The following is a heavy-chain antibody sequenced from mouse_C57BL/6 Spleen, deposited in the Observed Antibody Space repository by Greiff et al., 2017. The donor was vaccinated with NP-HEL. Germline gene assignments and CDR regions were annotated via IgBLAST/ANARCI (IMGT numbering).Heavy chain of an antibody. V-gene: IGHV5-17*01. CDR1: GFTFSDYG. D-gene: IGHD2-5*01. Sequence: DVMLVESGGGLVKPGGSLKLSCAASGFTFSDYGMHWVRQAPEKGLEWVAYISSGSSTIYYADTVKGRFTISRDNAKNTLFLQMTSLRSEDTAMYYCARDSNYEGDAMDYWGQGTSVTVSS. CDR3: ARDSNYEGDAMDY. CDR2: ISSGSSTI. J-gene: IGHJ4*01.